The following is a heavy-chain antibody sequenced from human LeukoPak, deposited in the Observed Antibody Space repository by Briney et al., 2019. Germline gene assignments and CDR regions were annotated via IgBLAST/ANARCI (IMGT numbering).Heavy chain of an antibody. J-gene: IGHJ4*02. V-gene: IGHV3-23*01. CDR1: GFTFSSYA. Sequence: GGSLRLSCAASGFTFSSYAMSWVRQAPGKGLEWVSAISGSGGSTYYADSVKGRFTISRDNSKNTLYLQMNSLRAEDTAVYYCARDGGYSSSWSLGYWGQGTLVTVSS. CDR2: ISGSGGST. D-gene: IGHD6-13*01. CDR3: ARDGGYSSSWSLGY.